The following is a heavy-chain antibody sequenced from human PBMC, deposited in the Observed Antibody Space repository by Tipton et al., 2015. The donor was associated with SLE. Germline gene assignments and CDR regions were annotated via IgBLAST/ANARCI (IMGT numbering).Heavy chain of an antibody. D-gene: IGHD1-26*01. Sequence: SLRLSCAASGFTFSSYGMHWVRQAPGKGLEWVAFIRYDGSNKYYADSVKGRFTISRDNSKNTLYLQMNSLRAEDTAVYYCAKDIGSSRTESAFDIWGQGTMVTVSS. CDR1: GFTFSSYG. CDR2: IRYDGSNK. V-gene: IGHV3-30*02. CDR3: AKDIGSSRTESAFDI. J-gene: IGHJ3*02.